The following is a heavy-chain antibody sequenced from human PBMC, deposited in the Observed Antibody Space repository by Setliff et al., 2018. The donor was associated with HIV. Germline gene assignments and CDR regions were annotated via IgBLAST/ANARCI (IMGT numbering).Heavy chain of an antibody. J-gene: IGHJ3*01. CDR3: ARVGDTSGYYFYIFDL. V-gene: IGHV5-51*01. Sequence: PGESLKTSCQGSGYSFTSYWIGWVRQMPEKGLEWMGIIHPIDSDIRYNPSFQGQVTISADKSISTAYLQWSSLKTSDTAMYYCARVGDTSGYYFYIFDLWGQGTMVTVSS. CDR2: IHPIDSDI. CDR1: GYSFTSYW. D-gene: IGHD3-22*01.